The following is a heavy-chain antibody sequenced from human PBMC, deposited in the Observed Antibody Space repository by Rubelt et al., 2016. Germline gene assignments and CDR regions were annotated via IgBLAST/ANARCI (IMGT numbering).Heavy chain of an antibody. CDR2: IYYSGST. V-gene: IGHV4-39*01. Sequence: QLQLQESGPGLVKPAETLSLTCTVSGGSISSSSYYWGWLRQPPGKGLEWIGSIYYSGSTYYNPSLKSRVTISVDTSKNQFSLKRSSVTAEDTAVHYCARLLRSYWYFDLWGRGTLVTVSS. J-gene: IGHJ2*01. CDR3: ARLLRSYWYFDL. CDR1: GGSISSSSYY.